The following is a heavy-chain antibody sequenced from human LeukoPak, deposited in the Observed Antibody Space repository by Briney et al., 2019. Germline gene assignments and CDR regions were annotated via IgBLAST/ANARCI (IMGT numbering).Heavy chain of an antibody. CDR2: ISYDGSNK. J-gene: IGHJ6*04. Sequence: GRSLRLSCAASGFTFSSYAMHWVRQAPGKGLEWVAVISYDGSNKYYADSVKGRFTISRDNSKNTPYLQMNSLRAEDTAVYYCARDGGGAAMVRGVIQYYYYYGMDVWGKGTTVTVSS. V-gene: IGHV3-30*04. D-gene: IGHD3-10*01. CDR3: ARDGGGAAMVRGVIQYYYYYGMDV. CDR1: GFTFSSYA.